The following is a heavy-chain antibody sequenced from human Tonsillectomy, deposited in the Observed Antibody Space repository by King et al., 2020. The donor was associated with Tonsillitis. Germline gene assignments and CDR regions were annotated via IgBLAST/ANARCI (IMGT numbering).Heavy chain of an antibody. D-gene: IGHD5-12*01. CDR3: AKDKRANFYYGLDV. Sequence: QLVQSGGGLVQPGGSLRLSCAASGFTFTSYALTWVRQAPGKGLEWVSTISGSGGSTYYADSVKGRFTISRDNSKNTLYLHMNSLRADDTAVYYCAKDKRANFYYGLDVWGQGTTVTVSS. CDR1: GFTFTSYA. CDR2: ISGSGGST. J-gene: IGHJ6*02. V-gene: IGHV3-23*04.